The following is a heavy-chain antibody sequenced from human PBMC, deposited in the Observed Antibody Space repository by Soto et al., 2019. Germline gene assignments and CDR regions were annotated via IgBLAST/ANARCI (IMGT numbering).Heavy chain of an antibody. Sequence: GGSLRLSCAASGFTFSSYSMNWVRQAPGKGLEWVSYISSSSSTIYYADSVKGRFTISRDNAKNSLYLQMNSLRDEDTAVYYCAREATRGYSGYDPQPMDVWGQGTKVTVSS. V-gene: IGHV3-48*02. D-gene: IGHD5-12*01. CDR1: GFTFSSYS. CDR3: AREATRGYSGYDPQPMDV. J-gene: IGHJ6*02. CDR2: ISSSSSTI.